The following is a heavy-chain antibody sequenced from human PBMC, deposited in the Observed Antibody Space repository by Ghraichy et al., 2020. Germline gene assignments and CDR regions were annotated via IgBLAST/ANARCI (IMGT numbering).Heavy chain of an antibody. J-gene: IGHJ4*02. V-gene: IGHV4-59*12. Sequence: SETLSLTCTVSGVSISSYYCSWIRQPPGKGLEWIGYVYYSGRNYNPSLQSRVTISVDTSRSQFSLRLSSVIAADTAVYYCATSTSTSSLTFDSWGQGTLVTVSS. CDR1: GVSISSYY. CDR2: VYYSGR. CDR3: ATSTSTSSLTFDS. D-gene: IGHD6-19*01.